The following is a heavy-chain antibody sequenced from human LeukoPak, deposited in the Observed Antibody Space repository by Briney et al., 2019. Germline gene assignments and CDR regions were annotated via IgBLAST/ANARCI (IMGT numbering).Heavy chain of an antibody. CDR3: ARVGKWGTQVTSTDSSLDY. V-gene: IGHV3-7*04. CDR2: INQDGSDK. D-gene: IGHD2-2*01. J-gene: IGHJ4*02. Sequence: GGSLRLSCAASGFTFSSYAMTWVRQAPGKGLEWVANINQDGSDKYYVDSVKGRFSISRDNAKNSLYLQINSLRAEDTAVYYCARVGKWGTQVTSTDSSLDYWGQETLVTVSS. CDR1: GFTFSSYA.